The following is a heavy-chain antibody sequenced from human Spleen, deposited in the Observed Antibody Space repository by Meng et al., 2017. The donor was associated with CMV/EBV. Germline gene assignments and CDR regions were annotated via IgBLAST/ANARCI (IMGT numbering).Heavy chain of an antibody. D-gene: IGHD5-18*01. V-gene: IGHV1-2*02. CDR2: INPNSGGT. Sequence: ASVKVSCKASNYIFTAFYMHWVRQAPGQGPEWMGWINPNSGGTKYSRKFQGRVAMTRDTSINTVYMELSGLRSDDTAVYYCVRGEWIQADLDPWRFDPWGQGTLVTVSS. J-gene: IGHJ5*02. CDR3: VRGEWIQADLDPWRFDP. CDR1: NYIFTAFY.